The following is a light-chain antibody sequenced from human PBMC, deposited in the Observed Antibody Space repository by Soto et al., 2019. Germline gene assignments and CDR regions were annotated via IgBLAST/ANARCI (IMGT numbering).Light chain of an antibody. CDR3: QHYGNSPPSVT. V-gene: IGKV3-20*01. CDR2: VAS. Sequence: EVVLTQSPDTLSLSPGERATLSCRASQSISSDYLVWYQQKPGQAPRLLIYVASSRATGIPDRFSGSGSGTDFTLTINRLEPEDFAVYYCQHYGNSPPSVTFGPGTKVDIK. J-gene: IGKJ3*01. CDR1: QSISSDY.